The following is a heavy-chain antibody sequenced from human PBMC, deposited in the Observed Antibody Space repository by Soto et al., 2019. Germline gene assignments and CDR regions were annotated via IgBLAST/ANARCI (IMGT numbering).Heavy chain of an antibody. CDR1: GGSISSSSYY. CDR3: ARTRLAGQQLDYFDY. CDR2: IYYSGST. Sequence: SETLSLTCTVSGGSISSSSYYWGWIRQPPGKGLEWIGSIYYSGSTYYNPSLKSRVTISVDTSKNQLSLKLSSVTAADTAVYYCARTRLAGQQLDYFDYWGQGTLVTVSS. D-gene: IGHD6-13*01. V-gene: IGHV4-39*01. J-gene: IGHJ4*02.